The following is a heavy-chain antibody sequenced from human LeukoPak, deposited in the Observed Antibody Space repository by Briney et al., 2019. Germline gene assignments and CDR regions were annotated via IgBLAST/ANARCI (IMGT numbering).Heavy chain of an antibody. V-gene: IGHV1-69*05. CDR1: GGTFSSYA. CDR3: ARDATGNDFWSGYFDY. J-gene: IGHJ4*02. CDR2: IIPIFGTA. D-gene: IGHD3-3*01. Sequence: GASVKVSCKASGGTFSSYAISWVRQAPGQGLEWMGGIIPIFGTANYAQKFQGRVTITTDESTSTAYMELSSLRSEDTAVYYCARDATGNDFWSGYFDYWGQGTLVTVSS.